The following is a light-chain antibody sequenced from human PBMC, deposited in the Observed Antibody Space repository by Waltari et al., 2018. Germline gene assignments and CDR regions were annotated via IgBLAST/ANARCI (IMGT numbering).Light chain of an antibody. Sequence: QSVLTQPPSASGTPGQRVAISCSGSTSNIAINTVNWYQQLPGAAPKLLIYSRNRRRSGVPDLFFGPESGTTASLAISGLQSEDEAYYYCATWYDSLNVPLFGGGTKLTVL. CDR3: ATWYDSLNVPL. CDR1: TSNIAINT. CDR2: SRN. J-gene: IGLJ2*01. V-gene: IGLV1-44*01.